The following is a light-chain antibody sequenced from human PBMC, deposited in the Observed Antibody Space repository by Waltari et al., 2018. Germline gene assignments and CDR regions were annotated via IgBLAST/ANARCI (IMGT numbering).Light chain of an antibody. J-gene: IGKJ5*01. Sequence: EIVMTQSPANLSVSPRERATLSCRASQSIGTNLAWYQQKRGQAPRLLIYDASTRATGIPARFSASGSGTFFTLTISSLQSEDFADYYCQKYDKWPPIFGQGTRLEFK. CDR1: QSIGTN. V-gene: IGKV3-15*01. CDR2: DAS. CDR3: QKYDKWPPI.